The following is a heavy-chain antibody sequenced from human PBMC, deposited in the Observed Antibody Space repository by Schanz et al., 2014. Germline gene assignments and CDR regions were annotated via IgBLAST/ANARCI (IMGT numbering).Heavy chain of an antibody. Sequence: VQLLDSGGGLVQPGGSLRLSCAASGFTFSTYAMSWVRQAPGKGLEWVAVISYDGRNKYYADSVKGRFTISRDNSKNTLYLQMNSLRTEDTAVYYCASPSGYSDYGTYFDFWGQGTLVTVSS. CDR1: GFTFSTYA. CDR2: ISYDGRNK. D-gene: IGHD5-12*01. CDR3: ASPSGYSDYGTYFDF. J-gene: IGHJ4*02. V-gene: IGHV3-30-3*01.